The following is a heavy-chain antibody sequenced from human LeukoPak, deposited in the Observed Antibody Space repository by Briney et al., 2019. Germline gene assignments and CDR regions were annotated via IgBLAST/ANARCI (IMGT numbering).Heavy chain of an antibody. V-gene: IGHV3-30-3*01. CDR1: GFTFSSYA. Sequence: PGRSLRLSCAASGFTFSSYAMHWVRQAPGKGLEWVAVISYDGSNKYYADSVKGRFTIPRDNSKNTLYLQMNSLRAEDTAVYYCAPSRDGYTMWDYWGQGTLVTVSS. D-gene: IGHD5-24*01. CDR2: ISYDGSNK. CDR3: APSRDGYTMWDY. J-gene: IGHJ4*02.